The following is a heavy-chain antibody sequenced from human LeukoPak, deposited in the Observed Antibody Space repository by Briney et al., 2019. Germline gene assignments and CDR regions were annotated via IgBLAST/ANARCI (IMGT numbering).Heavy chain of an antibody. J-gene: IGHJ6*02. CDR1: GGSISSYY. D-gene: IGHD3-10*01. V-gene: IGHV4-59*01. CDR3: ARSGRPGRRDYYGSGSYFHGMDV. Sequence: SETLSLTCTVSGGSISSYYWSWIRQPPGKGLEWIGYIYYSGSTNYNPSLKSRVTISVDTSKNQFSLKLSSVTAADTAVYYCARSGRPGRRDYYGSGSYFHGMDVWGQGTTVTVSS. CDR2: IYYSGST.